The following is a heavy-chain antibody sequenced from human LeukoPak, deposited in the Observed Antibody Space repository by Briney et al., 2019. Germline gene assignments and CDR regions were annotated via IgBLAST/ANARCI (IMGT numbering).Heavy chain of an antibody. J-gene: IGHJ4*02. CDR2: IKQDGSDK. Sequence: GGSLRLSCAASGFTFSTYWMSWVRQVPGKGLEWVASIKQDGSDKYHMESVKGRFTISKDNAKNSLNPQMNSLGAQDTAVYYCARDKGSVTLDYWSQGTQVTVSS. V-gene: IGHV3-7*01. CDR1: GFTFSTYW. D-gene: IGHD4-23*01. CDR3: ARDKGSVTLDY.